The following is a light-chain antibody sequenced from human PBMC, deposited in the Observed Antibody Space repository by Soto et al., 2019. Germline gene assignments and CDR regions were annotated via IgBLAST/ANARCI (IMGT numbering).Light chain of an antibody. J-gene: IGKJ4*01. Sequence: DIQMTQSPSSVSASVGARVTITCRASQGISSWLAWYQKKPGKAPELLIYAASSLQSGVPSRFSGSGSGTDFTLTISSLQPEDVATYYCQQANSVPPTFGGGTKVEIK. CDR3: QQANSVPPT. CDR2: AAS. V-gene: IGKV1-12*01. CDR1: QGISSW.